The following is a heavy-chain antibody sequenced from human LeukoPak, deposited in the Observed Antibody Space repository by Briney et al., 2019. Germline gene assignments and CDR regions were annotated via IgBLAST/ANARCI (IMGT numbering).Heavy chain of an antibody. Sequence: GGSLRLSCAASGFTFSSYSMNWVRQAPGKGLEWVSYISSSGSLIYYADSVKGRFTTSRDNAKNSLYLQMNSLRAEDTAAYYCARDTGSERSGWSGIYYGMDVWGQGTTVTVSS. D-gene: IGHD6-19*01. J-gene: IGHJ6*02. V-gene: IGHV3-48*04. CDR2: ISSSGSLI. CDR1: GFTFSSYS. CDR3: ARDTGSERSGWSGIYYGMDV.